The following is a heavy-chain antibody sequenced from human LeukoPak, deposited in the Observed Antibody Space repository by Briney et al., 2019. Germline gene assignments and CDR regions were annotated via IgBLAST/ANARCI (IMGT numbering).Heavy chain of an antibody. J-gene: IGHJ4*02. Sequence: PGGSLRLSCTASGFTFGDYSMSWVRQAPGKGLEYTGFIRTKDFGGTTEYAASVKGRFTISRDDSKSIAYLQIHSLKYEDTAVYYCSRDGLDYYGSGSYRGFDYWGQGTLVTVSS. CDR1: GFTFGDYS. CDR2: IRTKDFGGTT. D-gene: IGHD3-10*01. V-gene: IGHV3-49*04. CDR3: SRDGLDYYGSGSYRGFDY.